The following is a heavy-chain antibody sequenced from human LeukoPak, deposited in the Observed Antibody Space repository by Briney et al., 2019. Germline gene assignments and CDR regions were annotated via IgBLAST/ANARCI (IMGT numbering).Heavy chain of an antibody. Sequence: GGSLRLSCAASGFSFGSYAMGWTRQAPGQGLEWVSAISGSGSHANYAESVKGRFTISRDNSKDTLYLQMHSLIAADTAVYYCGSGPVGTTVPWGQGTLVTVSS. CDR1: GFSFGSYA. J-gene: IGHJ5*02. CDR3: GSGPVGTTVP. V-gene: IGHV3-23*01. D-gene: IGHD1-1*01. CDR2: ISGSGSHA.